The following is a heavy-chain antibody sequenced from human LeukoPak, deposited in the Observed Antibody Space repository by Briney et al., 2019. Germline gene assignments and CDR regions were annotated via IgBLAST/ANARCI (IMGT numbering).Heavy chain of an antibody. CDR3: ARDQYSGSYYGSNFDY. CDR1: GGSISSSSYY. D-gene: IGHD1-26*01. V-gene: IGHV4-39*07. Sequence: PSETQSLTCTVSGGSISSSSYYWGWIRQPPGKGLEWIGSIYYSGSTYYNPSLKSRVTISVDTSKNQFSLKLSSVTAADTAVYYCARDQYSGSYYGSNFDYWGQGTLVTVSS. J-gene: IGHJ4*02. CDR2: IYYSGST.